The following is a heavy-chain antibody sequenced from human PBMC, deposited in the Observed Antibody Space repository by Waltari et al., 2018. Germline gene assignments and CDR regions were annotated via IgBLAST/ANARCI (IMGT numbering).Heavy chain of an antibody. CDR2: IGASGIST. D-gene: IGHD2-15*01. Sequence: EVQLVESGGALVQPGGSLRLSCAASGFTFSSYAMNWVRQAPGKGLEWVSAIGASGISTSYADSVKGRFTISRDNSENTLYLQMNSLRGEDTAVYYCAKTKGSSSFDYWGQGTLVTVSS. V-gene: IGHV3-23*04. J-gene: IGHJ4*02. CDR1: GFTFSSYA. CDR3: AKTKGSSSFDY.